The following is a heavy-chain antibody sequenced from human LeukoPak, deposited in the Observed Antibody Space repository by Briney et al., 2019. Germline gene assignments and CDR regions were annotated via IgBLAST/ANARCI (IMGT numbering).Heavy chain of an antibody. D-gene: IGHD1-26*01. J-gene: IGHJ4*02. CDR3: AGYLGSYYYYFDY. CDR1: GGTFSSYA. Sequence: SVKVSCKASGGTFSSYAISWVRQAPGQGLEWMGGITPIFGTANYAQKFQGRVTITADESTSTAYMELSSLRSEDTAVYYCAGYLGSYYYYFDYWGQGTLVTVSS. CDR2: ITPIFGTA. V-gene: IGHV1-69*13.